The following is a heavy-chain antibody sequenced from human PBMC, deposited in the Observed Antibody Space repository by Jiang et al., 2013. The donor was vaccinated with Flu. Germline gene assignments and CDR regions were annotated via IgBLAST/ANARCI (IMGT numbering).Heavy chain of an antibody. CDR1: GFTFSSYW. D-gene: IGHD1-26*01. J-gene: IGHJ6*02. Sequence: QLVESGGGLVQPGGSLRLSCAASGFTFSSYWMSWVRRAPGKGLEWVANIKQDGSEKYYVDSVKGRFTISRDNAKNSLYLQMNSLRAEDTAVYYCARSVVGASTNYYYGMDVWGQGTTVTVSS. CDR3: ARSVVGASTNYYYGMDV. V-gene: IGHV3-7*01. CDR2: IKQDGSEK.